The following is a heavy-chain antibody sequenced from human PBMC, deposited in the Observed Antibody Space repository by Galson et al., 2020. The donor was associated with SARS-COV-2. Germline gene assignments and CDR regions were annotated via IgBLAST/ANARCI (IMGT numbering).Heavy chain of an antibody. CDR1: GGSFSGYY. CDR3: ARGGLYYYGSGSFPIYYY. CDR2: INHSGST. D-gene: IGHD3-10*01. V-gene: IGHV4-34*01. Sequence: SQASETLSLTCAVYGGSFSGYYWSWIRQPPGKGLEWIGEINHSGSTNYNPSLKSRVTISVDTSKNQFSLKLSSVTAADTAVYYCARGGLYYYGSGSFPIYYY. J-gene: IGHJ6*03.